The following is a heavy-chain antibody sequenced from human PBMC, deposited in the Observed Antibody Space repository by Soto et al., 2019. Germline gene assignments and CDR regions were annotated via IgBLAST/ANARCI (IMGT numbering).Heavy chain of an antibody. CDR1: VFTFMSFA. Sequence: PGWSLRLSCETSVFTFMSFAMSWVRQAPGKGLEWVSTISGSGGSTYYADSVKGRFTISRDHSKNTLYLQMNSLRAEDTAVYYCAKNSLGSYYGSYFDYWGQGALVTVSS. CDR2: ISGSGGST. J-gene: IGHJ4*02. D-gene: IGHD3-10*01. CDR3: AKNSLGSYYGSYFDY. V-gene: IGHV3-23*01.